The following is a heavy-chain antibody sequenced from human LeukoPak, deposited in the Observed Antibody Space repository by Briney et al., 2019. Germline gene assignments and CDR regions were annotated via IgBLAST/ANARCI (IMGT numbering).Heavy chain of an antibody. D-gene: IGHD6-19*01. Sequence: PGRSLRLSCAPSGFTFNNYAMHWVRQAPGKGLEWVALISYDGGNINYADSVKGRFTISRDNSENKLYLQMNSLRPDDTAVYYCAXXXXFSSGWSRXFFDYWGQGTLVTVSS. CDR3: AXXXXFSSGWSRXFFDY. J-gene: IGHJ4*02. CDR2: ISYDGGNI. CDR1: GFTFNNYA. V-gene: IGHV3-30-3*01.